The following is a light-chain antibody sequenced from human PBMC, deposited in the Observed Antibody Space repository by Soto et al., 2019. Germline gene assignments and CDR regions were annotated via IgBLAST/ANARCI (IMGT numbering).Light chain of an antibody. V-gene: IGKV3-11*01. CDR1: QSVGSY. CDR3: QQRSNWRGVT. Sequence: EIVLIQSPATLSLSPGERATLSCRASQSVGSYLAWYQHKPGQAPRLLISDASNRATGIPARFSGSGSGTGFTLTITSLEPEDFAVYYCQQRSNWRGVTFGPGTKVDI. CDR2: DAS. J-gene: IGKJ3*01.